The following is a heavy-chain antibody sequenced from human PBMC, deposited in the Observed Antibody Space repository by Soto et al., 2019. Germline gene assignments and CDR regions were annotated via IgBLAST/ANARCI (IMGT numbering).Heavy chain of an antibody. CDR3: ARHPSRTAVTGTGFDY. J-gene: IGHJ4*02. D-gene: IGHD6-19*01. CDR1: GGSITGYY. Sequence: QVQVQESGPGLVKPSETLSLTCSVSGGSITGYYWSWIRQPPGKGLEWIGYIYYSGSTNYNPSLKSRVTISVDTFKMQFSLMLTSVTAADTAVYFCARHPSRTAVTGTGFDYWGRGTLVTVSS. CDR2: IYYSGST. V-gene: IGHV4-59*08.